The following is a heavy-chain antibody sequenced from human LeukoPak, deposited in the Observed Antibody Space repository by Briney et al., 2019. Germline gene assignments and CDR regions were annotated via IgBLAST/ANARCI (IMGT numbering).Heavy chain of an antibody. D-gene: IGHD1-26*01. V-gene: IGHV3-23*01. CDR2: SSGSGGST. J-gene: IGHJ4*02. CDR3: TTDLAVGATARVY. CDR1: GFTFTSFG. Sequence: GGTLRLSCAASGFTFTSFGMSWVRQAPGKGLEWVSTSSGSGGSTYYADSVKGRFTISRDNSKNTLYLQMNSLKTEDTAVYYCTTDLAVGATARVYWGQGTLVTVSS.